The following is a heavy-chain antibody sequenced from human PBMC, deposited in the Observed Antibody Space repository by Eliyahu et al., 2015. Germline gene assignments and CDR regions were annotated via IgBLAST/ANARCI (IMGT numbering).Heavy chain of an antibody. CDR1: GXXFSAYS. J-gene: IGHJ4*02. V-gene: IGHV3-21*01. Sequence: EVQLVESGGGLVKPGXSLRLSXXASGXXFSAYSMTWVRQAPGKGLEWVSSISPTSGFIYYADSVQGRFTISRDNAKNSLFLQMNSLGAEDTAVYYCAGDYHAYSDYSENWGQGTLVTVSS. D-gene: IGHD5-12*01. CDR2: ISPTSGFI. CDR3: AGDYHAYSDYSEN.